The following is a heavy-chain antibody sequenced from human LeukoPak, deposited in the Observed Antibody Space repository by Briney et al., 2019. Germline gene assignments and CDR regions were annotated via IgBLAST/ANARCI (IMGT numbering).Heavy chain of an antibody. CDR1: GFTFTTYA. CDR2: LSGNEDLV. CDR3: AKDRRGSGWYGGFDS. J-gene: IGHJ4*02. D-gene: IGHD6-19*01. V-gene: IGHV3-23*01. Sequence: GGSLRLSCAASGFTFTTYAMSWVRQAPGKGLEWVASLSGNEDLVWYPDSLRGRFTISRDNSKNTLYLQLNSLRVEDTAVYYCAKDRRGSGWYGGFDSWGQGMLVTVSA.